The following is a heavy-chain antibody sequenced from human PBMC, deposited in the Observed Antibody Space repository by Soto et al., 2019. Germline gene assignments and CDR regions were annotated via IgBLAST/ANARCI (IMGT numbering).Heavy chain of an antibody. CDR2: IYYDGTNK. CDR3: ARVGMVPGNVANFCDY. Sequence: QVHLVESGGGVVQPGTSLRLSCAASGFTFSTSGMHWVRQAPGKGLEWVAVIYYDGTNKHYADSVRGRFTVARDNSKNTVYLEMNSLRDGDTAVYYCARVGMVPGNVANFCDYWGQGTLVTVSS. D-gene: IGHD3-10*01. V-gene: IGHV3-33*01. J-gene: IGHJ4*02. CDR1: GFTFSTSG.